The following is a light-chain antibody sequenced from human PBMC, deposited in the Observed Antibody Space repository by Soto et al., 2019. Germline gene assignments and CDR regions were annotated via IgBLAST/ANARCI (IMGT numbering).Light chain of an antibody. CDR2: GAA. Sequence: DIQMTQSPSSLSASVGGRVTITCRAGQSISIYLNWYQQKPGRAPTLLIFGAATLHTGVPPRFSGRGSGTNFTLTISSLQPEDFATYYCQQSYTSPALTFGGGTKVEL. CDR3: QQSYTSPALT. CDR1: QSISIY. J-gene: IGKJ4*01. V-gene: IGKV1-39*01.